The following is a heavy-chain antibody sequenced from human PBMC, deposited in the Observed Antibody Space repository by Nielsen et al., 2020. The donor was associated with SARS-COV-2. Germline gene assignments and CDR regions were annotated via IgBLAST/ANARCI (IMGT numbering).Heavy chain of an antibody. J-gene: IGHJ4*02. Sequence: GGSLRLSCAASGLTFDDYAMHWVRQAPGKGLEWVSGISWNSGSIGYADSVKGRFTISRDNAKNSLYLQMNSLRAEDTALYYCATLGSGSYYSLVDYWGQGTLVTVSS. D-gene: IGHD3-10*01. V-gene: IGHV3-9*01. CDR2: ISWNSGSI. CDR3: ATLGSGSYYSLVDY. CDR1: GLTFDDYA.